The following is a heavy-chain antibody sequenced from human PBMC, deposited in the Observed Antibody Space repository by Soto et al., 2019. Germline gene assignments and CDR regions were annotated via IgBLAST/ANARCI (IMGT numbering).Heavy chain of an antibody. Sequence: ASVKVSCTASGDTFTSYAMHWVRQVPGQRLEWMGWINAGNGNTKYSQKFQGRVTITRDTSASTAYMELNSLRVEDTAVYYCAKDSIAVADLYFSDYWGQATLVTVS. CDR2: INAGNGNT. CDR3: AKDSIAVADLYFSDY. CDR1: GDTFTSYA. D-gene: IGHD6-19*01. V-gene: IGHV1-3*01. J-gene: IGHJ4*02.